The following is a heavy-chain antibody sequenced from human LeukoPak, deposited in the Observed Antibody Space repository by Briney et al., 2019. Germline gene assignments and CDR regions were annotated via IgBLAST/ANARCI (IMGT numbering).Heavy chain of an antibody. CDR3: AKDLEPQLVGAADY. Sequence: GRSLRLSCAASGFTFNNYGMHWVRQAPGKGLEGVAMISYDGSNTYYADSVKGRFTISRDNSKNTLYLQMNSLRAEDTAVYYCAKDLEPQLVGAADYWGQGTLVTVSS. CDR2: ISYDGSNT. CDR1: GFTFNNYG. J-gene: IGHJ4*02. D-gene: IGHD1-26*01. V-gene: IGHV3-30*18.